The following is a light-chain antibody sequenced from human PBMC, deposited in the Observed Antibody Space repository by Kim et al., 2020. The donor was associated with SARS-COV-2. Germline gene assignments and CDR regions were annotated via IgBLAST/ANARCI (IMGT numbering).Light chain of an antibody. V-gene: IGKV1-6*01. CDR3: LQDYGYPRS. CDR1: QGIRND. Sequence: SASVGDRVTITCRAGQGIRNDLGWYHQKPGKAPEVLIYAASMLQSGFPSRFSGSRSGTDFTLTISSLQPEDFATYYCLQDYGYPRSFGQGTKLEI. CDR2: AAS. J-gene: IGKJ2*03.